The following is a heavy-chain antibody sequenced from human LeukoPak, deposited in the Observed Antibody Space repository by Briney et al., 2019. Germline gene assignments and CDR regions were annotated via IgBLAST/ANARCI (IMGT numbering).Heavy chain of an antibody. J-gene: IGHJ4*02. Sequence: PGGSLRLSCAASGFTFSSYEMNWVRQAPGKGLEWVSYISTTGSSIYYADSVKGRFTISRDNVKNLLYLQMNGLRAEDTAVYYCARVQRGIAVALDYWGQGTLATVSS. V-gene: IGHV3-48*03. CDR2: ISTTGSSI. D-gene: IGHD6-19*01. CDR3: ARVQRGIAVALDY. CDR1: GFTFSSYE.